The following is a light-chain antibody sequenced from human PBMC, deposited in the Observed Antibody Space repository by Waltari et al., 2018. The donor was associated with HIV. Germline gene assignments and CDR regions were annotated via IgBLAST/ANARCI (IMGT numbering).Light chain of an antibody. CDR2: DNN. Sequence: QSVLTQPPSVSAAPGQKVTISCSGSSSNIGNNYVSWYQQLPGPAPKLLIYDNNKRPSGIPDRFSGSKSGTSATLGITVLQTGDEADYYCGTWDSSLSADVVFGGGTKLTVL. J-gene: IGLJ2*01. V-gene: IGLV1-51*01. CDR3: GTWDSSLSADVV. CDR1: SSNIGNNY.